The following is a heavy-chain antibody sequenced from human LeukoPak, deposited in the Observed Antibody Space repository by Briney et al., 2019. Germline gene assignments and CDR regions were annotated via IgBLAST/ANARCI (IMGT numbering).Heavy chain of an antibody. CDR1: GFTFSSYA. J-gene: IGHJ4*02. D-gene: IGHD3-22*01. V-gene: IGHV3-23*01. CDR3: AKDLESYYYDSSGYPEFDY. CDR2: ISGSGGST. Sequence: GGSLRLSCAASGFTFSSYAMSWVRQAPGKGLEWVSAISGSGGSTYYADSVKGRFTISRDNSKNTLYLQMNSLRAEDTAVYYCAKDLESYYYDSSGYPEFDYWGQGTLVTVSS.